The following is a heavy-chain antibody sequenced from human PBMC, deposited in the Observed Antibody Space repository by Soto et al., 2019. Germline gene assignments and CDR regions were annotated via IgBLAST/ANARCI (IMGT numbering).Heavy chain of an antibody. Sequence: ASVKVSCKASGYTFTSYYMHWVRQAPGQGLEWMGWINPNSGGTNYAQKFQGRVTMTRDTSISTAYMELSRLRSDDTAVYYCAEWYSSSSRFDPWGQGTLVTVSS. CDR3: AEWYSSSSRFDP. D-gene: IGHD6-6*01. CDR1: GYTFTSYY. CDR2: INPNSGGT. J-gene: IGHJ5*02. V-gene: IGHV1-2*02.